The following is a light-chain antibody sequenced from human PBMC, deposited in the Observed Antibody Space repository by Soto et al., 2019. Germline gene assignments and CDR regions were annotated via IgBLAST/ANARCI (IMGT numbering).Light chain of an antibody. Sequence: QSVLTQPASVSGSPGQSITISCTGISSDVGGDDYVSWYQQHPGKAPKLMIYEVSNRPSGVSNRFSGSKSGNTASLTISGLQAEDEADYYCSSYTSSSTLVVFGGGTKLTVL. J-gene: IGLJ2*01. CDR1: SSDVGGDDY. CDR2: EVS. CDR3: SSYTSSSTLVV. V-gene: IGLV2-14*01.